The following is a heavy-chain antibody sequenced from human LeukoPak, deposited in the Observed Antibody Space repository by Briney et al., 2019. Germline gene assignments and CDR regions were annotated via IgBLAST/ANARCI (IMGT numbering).Heavy chain of an antibody. CDR1: GGSISSSSYY. CDR3: AGGWLTIFDY. V-gene: IGHV4-39*07. Sequence: SETLSLTCTVSGGSISSSSYYWGWIRQPPGKGLEWIGSIYYSGSTYYNPSLKSRVTISVDTSKNQFSLKLSSVTTADTAVYYCAGGWLTIFDYWGQGTLVTVSS. CDR2: IYYSGST. D-gene: IGHD6-19*01. J-gene: IGHJ4*02.